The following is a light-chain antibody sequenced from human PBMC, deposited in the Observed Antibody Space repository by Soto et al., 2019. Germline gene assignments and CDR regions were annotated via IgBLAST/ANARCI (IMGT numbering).Light chain of an antibody. Sequence: EIVLTQSPVTLSLSPGERATLSCRASQSVSSYLVWYQQKPGQAPRLLIYDASNRATGIPARFSGSGSGTDLTLTISSLEPEDFAVYYCQQRSDWRTTFGQGTRLEIK. CDR2: DAS. CDR3: QQRSDWRTT. J-gene: IGKJ5*01. CDR1: QSVSSY. V-gene: IGKV3-11*01.